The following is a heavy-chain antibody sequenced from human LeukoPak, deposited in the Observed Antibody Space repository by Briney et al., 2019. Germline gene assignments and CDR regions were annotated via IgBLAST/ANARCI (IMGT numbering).Heavy chain of an antibody. CDR3: AKDIDYGGAN. J-gene: IGHJ4*02. Sequence: GRSLRLPCAASGFTFSNYGMHWVRQAPGKGLEWVALISYDGNNKYYSDSMKGRFTISRDNSKNTLYLQMNSLRAEDTAVYYCAKDIDYGGANWGQGTLVIVSS. CDR1: GFTFSNYG. V-gene: IGHV3-30*18. CDR2: ISYDGNNK. D-gene: IGHD4-23*01.